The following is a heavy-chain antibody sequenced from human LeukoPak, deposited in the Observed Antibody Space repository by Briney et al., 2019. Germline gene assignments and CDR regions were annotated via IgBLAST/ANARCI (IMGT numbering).Heavy chain of an antibody. D-gene: IGHD4-17*01. J-gene: IGHJ4*02. CDR3: AKQTTVTGIRKFDY. CDR1: GGSISSSSYY. CDR2: IYYSGST. Sequence: SETLSLTCTVSGGSISSSSYYRGWIRQPPGKGLEWIGSIYYSGSTYYNPSLKSRVTISVDTSKNQFSLKLSSVTAADTAVYYCAKQTTVTGIRKFDYWGQGTLVTVSS. V-gene: IGHV4-39*01.